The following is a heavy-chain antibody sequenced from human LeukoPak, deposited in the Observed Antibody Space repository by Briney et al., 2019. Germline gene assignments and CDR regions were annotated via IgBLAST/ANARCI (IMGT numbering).Heavy chain of an antibody. D-gene: IGHD4-23*01. CDR3: ASMTVVTLFDY. CDR1: GGSISSSSYY. Sequence: SETLSLTCTVSGGSISSSSYYWRWIRQPPGKGLEWIGSIYYSGSTYYNPSLKSRVTISVDTSKNQFSLKLSSVTAADTAVYYCASMTVVTLFDYWGQGTLVTVSS. J-gene: IGHJ4*02. CDR2: IYYSGST. V-gene: IGHV4-39*01.